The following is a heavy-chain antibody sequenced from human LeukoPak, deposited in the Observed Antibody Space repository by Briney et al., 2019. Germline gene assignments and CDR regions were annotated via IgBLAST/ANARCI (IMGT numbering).Heavy chain of an antibody. CDR3: ARAWMATIIDY. CDR1: GFTVSSNY. D-gene: IGHD5-24*01. V-gene: IGHV3-53*05. CDR2: IFSGGTT. J-gene: IGHJ4*02. Sequence: PGGSLRLSCAASGFTVSSNYMSWVRQAPGKGLEWVSVIFSGGTTYYADSVKGRFTISRDNSKNTLYLQMSSLRAEDTAVYYCARAWMATIIDYWGQGTLVTVSS.